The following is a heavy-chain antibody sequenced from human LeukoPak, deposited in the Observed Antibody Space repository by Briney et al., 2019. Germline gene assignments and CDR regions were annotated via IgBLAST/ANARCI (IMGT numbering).Heavy chain of an antibody. D-gene: IGHD3-9*01. CDR1: GYTFTDYY. V-gene: IGHV1-2*02. CDR3: ARDEYYDILTGYGATNWFDP. Sequence: GASVKVSCKASGYTFTDYYMHWVRQAPGQGLQWMGWINPNSGDTGYAQKFQGRVTMTRDTSITTAYMELTRLRSDDTAVYYCARDEYYDILTGYGATNWFDPWGQGTLVTVSS. CDR2: INPNSGDT. J-gene: IGHJ5*02.